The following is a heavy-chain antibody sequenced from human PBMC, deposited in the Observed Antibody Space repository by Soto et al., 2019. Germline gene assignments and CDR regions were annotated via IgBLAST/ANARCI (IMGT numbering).Heavy chain of an antibody. CDR1: GFTFSSYG. Sequence: QVQLVESGGGVVQPGRSLRLSCAASGFTFSSYGMHWVRQAPGKGLEWVAVIWYDGSNKYYADSVKGRFTISRDNFKNTLYLQMNSLRAEDTAVYYCARDSHSSGWYGDFDYWGQGTLVTVSS. D-gene: IGHD6-19*01. CDR3: ARDSHSSGWYGDFDY. V-gene: IGHV3-33*01. J-gene: IGHJ4*02. CDR2: IWYDGSNK.